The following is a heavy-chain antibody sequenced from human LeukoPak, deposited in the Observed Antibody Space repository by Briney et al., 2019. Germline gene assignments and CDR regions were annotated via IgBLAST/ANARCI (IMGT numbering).Heavy chain of an antibody. J-gene: IGHJ4*02. Sequence: PSETLPLTCAVYGGSFSGYYWSWIRQPPGKGLEWIGEINHSGSTNYNPSLKSRVTISVDTSKNQFSLKLSSVTAADTAVYYCARHGRSSLSRYWGQGTLVTVSS. CDR3: ARHGRSSLSRY. V-gene: IGHV4-34*01. CDR2: INHSGST. D-gene: IGHD6-6*01. CDR1: GGSFSGYY.